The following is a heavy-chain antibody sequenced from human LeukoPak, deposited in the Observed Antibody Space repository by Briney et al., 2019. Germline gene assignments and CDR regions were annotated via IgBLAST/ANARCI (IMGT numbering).Heavy chain of an antibody. CDR1: GFTFSSYA. CDR2: ISGSGGST. Sequence: GGSLRLSCAASGFTFSSYAMSWVRQAPGKGLECVSAISGSGGSTYYADSVKGRFTISRDNSKNTLYLQMNSLRAEDTAVYYCAKSLYDFWSGYFYYYGMDVWGQGTTVTVSS. D-gene: IGHD3-3*01. J-gene: IGHJ6*02. V-gene: IGHV3-23*01. CDR3: AKSLYDFWSGYFYYYGMDV.